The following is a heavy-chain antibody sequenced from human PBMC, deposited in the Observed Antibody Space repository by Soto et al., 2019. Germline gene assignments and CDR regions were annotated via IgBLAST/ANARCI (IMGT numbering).Heavy chain of an antibody. D-gene: IGHD3-16*01. CDR2: IYWDATK. J-gene: IGHJ4*02. V-gene: IGHV2-5*02. CDR3: VHKGWGDRILDY. CDR1: GFSLSTSGVG. Sequence: QITLKESGPMLVKPTQTLTLTCTFSGFSLSTSGVGVGWIRPPPGKALEWLALIYWDATKHYSPSLESRLTITKDTSKNQVVLTMTNMDPVDTATYYCVHKGWGDRILDYWGQGTLLTVSS.